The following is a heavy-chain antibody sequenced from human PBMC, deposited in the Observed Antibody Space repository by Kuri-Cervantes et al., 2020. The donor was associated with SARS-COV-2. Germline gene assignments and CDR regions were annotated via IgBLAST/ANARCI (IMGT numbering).Heavy chain of an antibody. D-gene: IGHD3-3*02. Sequence: GESLKISCSASGFSFSSYAMHWVRQPPGKGLEYVSAISSNGGSTYYADSVKGRFTISRDNSKSTLYFQMSSLRAEDTAVYYCVKDPKGFGVSFLVAAFDIWGQGTMVTVSS. CDR3: VKDPKGFGVSFLVAAFDI. V-gene: IGHV3-64D*08. CDR2: ISSNGGST. CDR1: GFSFSSYA. J-gene: IGHJ3*02.